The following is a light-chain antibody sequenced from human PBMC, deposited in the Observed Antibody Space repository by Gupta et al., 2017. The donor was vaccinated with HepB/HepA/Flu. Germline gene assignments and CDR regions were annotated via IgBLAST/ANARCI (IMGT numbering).Light chain of an antibody. CDR2: DAS. Sequence: EIVLTQSPATLSLSPGERATLSCRASQSVSSYLAWYQQKPGQAPRLLIYDASNRATDIPARFSGSGSGTDFTLTISRLEPEDFAVYYWQQRSNGPPGTCGQGTXVEIK. CDR1: QSVSSY. V-gene: IGKV3-11*01. J-gene: IGKJ1*01. CDR3: QQRSNGPPGT.